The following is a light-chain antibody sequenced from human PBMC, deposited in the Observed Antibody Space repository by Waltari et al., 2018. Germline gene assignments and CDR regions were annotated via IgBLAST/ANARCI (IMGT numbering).Light chain of an antibody. J-gene: IGLJ3*02. V-gene: IGLV3-25*03. CDR2: KDN. Sequence: YGLTQPPSLSLSPGQTARITCSGDVLTKRFGYWYQQKTGQAPQLLIYKDNKRTSGIPELFAGSNSEAMVTLTITEVQADDEADYYCQSAAGTGWVFGGGTRLTVL. CDR1: VLTKRF. CDR3: QSAAGTGWV.